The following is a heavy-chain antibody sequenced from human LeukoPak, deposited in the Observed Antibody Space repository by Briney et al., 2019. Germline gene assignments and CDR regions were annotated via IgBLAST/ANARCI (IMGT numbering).Heavy chain of an antibody. J-gene: IGHJ2*01. CDR3: ARGWQRFDL. CDR2: IGTAGDT. Sequence: GGSLRLSCAASGFTFSSYDMRWVRQATGKGLEWVSGIGTAGDTYYSGSVKGRFSISRENAKNSLYLQMNSLRAGDTAVYYCARGWQRFDLWGRGTLVTVSS. D-gene: IGHD6-13*01. CDR1: GFTFSSYD. V-gene: IGHV3-13*01.